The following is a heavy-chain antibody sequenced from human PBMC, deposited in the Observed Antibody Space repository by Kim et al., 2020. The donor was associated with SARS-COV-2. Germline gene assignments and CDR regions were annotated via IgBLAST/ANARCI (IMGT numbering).Heavy chain of an antibody. CDR3: ARDPAAAMDV. V-gene: IGHV3-72*01. D-gene: IGHD6-25*01. CDR2: T. J-gene: IGHJ6*02. Sequence: TTYDTSVKGRFTFSRANSKNSLYLQLNRLKAEDTAVYYCARDPAAAMDVWGQGTTVTVSS.